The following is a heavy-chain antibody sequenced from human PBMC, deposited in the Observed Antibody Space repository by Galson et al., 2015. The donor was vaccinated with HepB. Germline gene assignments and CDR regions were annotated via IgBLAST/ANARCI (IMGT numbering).Heavy chain of an antibody. CDR2: IHYSGRT. Sequence: LSLTCTVSGGSVSSGNYYWSWVRQPPGKGLEWIGYIHYSGRTNYNPSLKSRVTISIDTSKNQFSLKLSSVTAADTAVYYCAREKIQIYLGYFDLWGRGTLVTVSS. D-gene: IGHD5-18*01. V-gene: IGHV4-61*01. CDR1: GGSVSSGNYY. CDR3: AREKIQIYLGYFDL. J-gene: IGHJ2*01.